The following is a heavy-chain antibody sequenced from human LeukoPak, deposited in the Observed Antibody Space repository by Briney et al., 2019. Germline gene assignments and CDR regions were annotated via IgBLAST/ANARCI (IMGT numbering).Heavy chain of an antibody. CDR1: GFTFSTYA. J-gene: IGHJ4*02. CDR2: ISGSGGST. CDR3: AIDRGRYYDSSGYYWGYYFDS. V-gene: IGHV3-23*01. D-gene: IGHD3-22*01. Sequence: GGSLRLSCAASGFTFSTYAVNWVRQAPGKGLEWVSAISGSGGSTYYADSVKGRFTISRDNSKNTLYLQMSSLRAEDTAVYYCAIDRGRYYDSSGYYWGYYFDSWGQGSLVTVST.